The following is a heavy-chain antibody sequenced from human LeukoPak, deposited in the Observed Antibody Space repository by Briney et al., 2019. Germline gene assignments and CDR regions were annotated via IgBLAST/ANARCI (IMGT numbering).Heavy chain of an antibody. Sequence: ASVKVSCKASGFTFTSSAVQWVRQATGQGLEWMGWMNPNSGNTGYAQKFQGRVTITRNTSISTAYMELSSLRSEDTAVYYCARTVVVIATPWDYYMDVWGKGTTVTVSS. CDR3: ARTVVVIATPWDYYMDV. CDR2: MNPNSGNT. D-gene: IGHD2-21*01. CDR1: GFTFTSSA. V-gene: IGHV1-8*03. J-gene: IGHJ6*03.